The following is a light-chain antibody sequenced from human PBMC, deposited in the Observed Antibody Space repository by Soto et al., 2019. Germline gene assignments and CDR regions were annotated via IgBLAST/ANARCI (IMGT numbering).Light chain of an antibody. CDR3: MQSIKLPIT. CDR2: DVS. V-gene: IGKV2D-29*01. J-gene: IGKJ4*01. Sequence: DIVMTQSPLSLPVTPGEPASISCKSSQSLLHSDTKTYLSWVLQKPGQPPQLLIHDVSNRFSGVPDRFSGSGSGPDFALKISRVEAEDVGFYYCMQSIKLPITLGGGTKVDIK. CDR1: QSLLHSDTKTY.